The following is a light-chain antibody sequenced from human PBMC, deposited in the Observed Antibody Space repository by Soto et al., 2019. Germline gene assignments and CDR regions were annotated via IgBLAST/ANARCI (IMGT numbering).Light chain of an antibody. CDR3: QQYDNLPSIT. Sequence: DIQMTQSPSSLSASVGDRVTITCQASQDISNYLNXXQXXPXXXXXLXXXDASNLQTGVPSRFSGSGSGTDFTFTISSLQPEDIATYYCQQYDNLPSITFGQGTRLEIK. V-gene: IGKV1-33*01. CDR1: QDISNY. CDR2: DAS. J-gene: IGKJ5*01.